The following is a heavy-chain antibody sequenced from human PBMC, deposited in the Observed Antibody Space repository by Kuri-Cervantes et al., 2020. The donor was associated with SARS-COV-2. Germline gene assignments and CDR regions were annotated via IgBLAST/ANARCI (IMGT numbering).Heavy chain of an antibody. CDR3: ATGISLRFLEWLAAFDI. V-gene: IGHV1-24*01. J-gene: IGHJ3*02. CDR2: FDREDGKR. Sequence: ASVKVSCKVSGYTLPELSMHWVRQAPGKGLEWMGGFDREDGKRVYAQKFQGRVTTTEDTSTHTAYMELSSLRSEDTAVYYCATGISLRFLEWLAAFDIWGQGTMVTVSS. CDR1: GYTLPELS. D-gene: IGHD3-3*01.